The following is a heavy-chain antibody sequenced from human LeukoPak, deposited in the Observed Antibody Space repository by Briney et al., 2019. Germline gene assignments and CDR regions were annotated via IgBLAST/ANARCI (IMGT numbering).Heavy chain of an antibody. D-gene: IGHD3-16*01. CDR1: GFTFSSYW. J-gene: IGHJ4*02. CDR2: ISYDGSNK. CDR3: ARDLGGYGYFDY. V-gene: IGHV3-30-3*01. Sequence: PGGSLRLSCAASGFTFSSYWMSWVRQAPGKGLEWVAVISYDGSNKYYADSVKGRFTISRDNSKNTLYLQMNSLRAEDTAVYYCARDLGGYGYFDYWGQGTLVTVSS.